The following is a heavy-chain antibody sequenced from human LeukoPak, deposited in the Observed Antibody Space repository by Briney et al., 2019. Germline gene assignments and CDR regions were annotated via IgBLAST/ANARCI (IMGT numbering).Heavy chain of an antibody. V-gene: IGHV4-59*01. D-gene: IGHD6-6*01. Sequence: PSEALSLTCTVSGGSISSYYWSWIRQPPGKGLEWIGYIYYSGSTNYNPSLKSRVTISVDTSKSQFSLKLSSVTAADTAVYYCATVPEYSSSSGNYWGQGTLVTVSS. CDR1: GGSISSYY. J-gene: IGHJ4*02. CDR3: ATVPEYSSSSGNY. CDR2: IYYSGST.